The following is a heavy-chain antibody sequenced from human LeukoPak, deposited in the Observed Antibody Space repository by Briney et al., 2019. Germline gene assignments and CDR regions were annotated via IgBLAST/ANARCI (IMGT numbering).Heavy chain of an antibody. CDR1: GYTFTSYY. CDR2: INPSGGST. CDR3: ARVDYDFWSGYYTATENFDY. J-gene: IGHJ4*02. V-gene: IGHV1-46*01. D-gene: IGHD3-3*01. Sequence: ASVKVSCKASGYTFTSYYMHWVRQAPGQGLEWMGIINPSGGSTNYAQKLQGRVTMTIDTSTSTAYMELRSLRSDDTAVYYCARVDYDFWSGYYTATENFDYWGQGTLVTVSS.